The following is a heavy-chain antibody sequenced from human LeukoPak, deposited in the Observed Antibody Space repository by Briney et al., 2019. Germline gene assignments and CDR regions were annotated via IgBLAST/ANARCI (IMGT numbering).Heavy chain of an antibody. CDR2: ISGSGGST. CDR3: AKDRKFSRVTTGQHDY. CDR1: GFTFSSYA. Sequence: PGGSLRLSCAASGFTFSSYAMSWVRQAPGKGLEWVSAISGSGGSTYYADSVKGRFTISRDNSKNTLYLQMNSLRAEDTAVYYCAKDRKFSRVTTGQHDYWGQGTLVTVSS. J-gene: IGHJ4*02. V-gene: IGHV3-23*01. D-gene: IGHD3-9*01.